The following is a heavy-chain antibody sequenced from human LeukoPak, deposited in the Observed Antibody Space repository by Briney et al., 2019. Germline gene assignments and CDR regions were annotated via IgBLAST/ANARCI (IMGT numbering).Heavy chain of an antibody. Sequence: SETLSLTCTVSGGSISSSSYYWGWIRQPPGKGLGWIGSIYYSGSTYYNPSLKSRVTISVDTSKSQFSLKLSSVTAADTAVYYCARDKAIAANFDYWGQGTLVTVSS. D-gene: IGHD6-13*01. CDR2: IYYSGST. J-gene: IGHJ4*02. CDR3: ARDKAIAANFDY. V-gene: IGHV4-39*07. CDR1: GGSISSSSYY.